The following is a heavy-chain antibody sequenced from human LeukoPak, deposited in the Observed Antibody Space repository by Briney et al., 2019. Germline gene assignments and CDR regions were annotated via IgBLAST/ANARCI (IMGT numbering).Heavy chain of an antibody. CDR1: GGSISSYY. Sequence: PSETLSLTCAVSGGSISSYYWSWIRQPPGKGLEWIGYIYYSGSTNYNPSLKSRVTISVDTSKNQFSLKLSSVTAADTAVYYCARLYGRYGRLRFGYWGQGTLVTVSS. D-gene: IGHD5-12*01. V-gene: IGHV4-59*01. J-gene: IGHJ4*02. CDR2: IYYSGST. CDR3: ARLYGRYGRLRFGY.